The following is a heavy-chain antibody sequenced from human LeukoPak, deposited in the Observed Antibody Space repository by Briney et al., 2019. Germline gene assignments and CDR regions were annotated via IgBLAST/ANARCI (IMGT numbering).Heavy chain of an antibody. J-gene: IGHJ4*02. V-gene: IGHV4-34*01. CDR3: ARGYQEYCGGDCYSQFDY. Sequence: SETLSLTCAVYGGSFSGYYWSWIRQPPGKGLEWIGEINHGGSTNYNPSLKSRVTISVDTSKNQFSLKLSSVTAADTAVYYCARGYQEYCGGDCYSQFDYWGQGTLVTVSS. CDR2: INHGGST. CDR1: GGSFSGYY. D-gene: IGHD2-21*02.